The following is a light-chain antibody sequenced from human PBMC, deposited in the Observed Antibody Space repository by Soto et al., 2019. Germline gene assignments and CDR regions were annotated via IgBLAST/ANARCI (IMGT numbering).Light chain of an antibody. J-gene: IGKJ4*01. CDR1: QSVGSY. CDR3: QQSSSTPQT. V-gene: IGKV1-39*01. CDR2: VAS. Sequence: DIQMTQSPSSLSASVGDRVIITCRASQSVGSYLSWYQQKQGKAPKLLINVASTLQSGVPSRFSGSGSGTDFTLAISSLQPEDFATYYCQQSSSTPQTFGGRTKVDIK.